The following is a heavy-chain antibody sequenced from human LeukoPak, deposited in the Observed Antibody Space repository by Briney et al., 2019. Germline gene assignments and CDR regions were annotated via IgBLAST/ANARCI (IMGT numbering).Heavy chain of an antibody. J-gene: IGHJ3*02. CDR3: ARDRKENSYAFDI. V-gene: IGHV3-30*19. CDR1: GLIFSGYG. D-gene: IGHD5-18*01. CDR2: ISYDGSNK. Sequence: GGSLRLSCAAPGLIFSGYGMHWVRQAPGKGLEWVAVISYDGSNKYYADSVKGRFTISRDNSKNTLYLQMNSLRAEDTAVYYCARDRKENSYAFDIWGQGTMVTVSS.